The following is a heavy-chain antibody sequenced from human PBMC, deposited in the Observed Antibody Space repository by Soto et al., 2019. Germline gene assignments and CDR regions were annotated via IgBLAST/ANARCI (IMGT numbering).Heavy chain of an antibody. CDR2: IKSKTDGGTT. CDR1: GFTFSNAW. V-gene: IGHV3-15*07. CDR3: TSMPGIAVAGITPKEP. D-gene: IGHD6-19*01. J-gene: IGHJ5*02. Sequence: PGGSLRLSCAASGFTFSNAWMNWVRQAPGKGLEWVGRIKSKTDGGTTDYAAPVKGRFTISRDDSKNTLNLQMNSLKTEDTAVYYCTSMPGIAVAGITPKEPRGQGTLVTVSS.